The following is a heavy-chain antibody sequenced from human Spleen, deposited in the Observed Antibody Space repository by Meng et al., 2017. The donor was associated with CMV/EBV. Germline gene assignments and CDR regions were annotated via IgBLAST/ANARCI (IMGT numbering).Heavy chain of an antibody. CDR2: IRYDGSNK. CDR3: AKGPSSWYEVYYFDY. V-gene: IGHV3-30*02. CDR1: GCTFSSYG. Sequence: SGCTFSSYGRHWVRQAPGKGLEWVAFIRYDGSNKYYADSVKGRFTISRDNSKNTLYLQMNSLRAEDTAVYYCAKGPSSWYEVYYFDYWGQGTLVTVSS. J-gene: IGHJ4*02. D-gene: IGHD6-13*01.